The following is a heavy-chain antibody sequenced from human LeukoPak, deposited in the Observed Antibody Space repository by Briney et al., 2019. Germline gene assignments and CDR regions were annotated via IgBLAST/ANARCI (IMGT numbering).Heavy chain of an antibody. CDR1: GGSFSGYY. Sequence: NPSETLSLTCAVYGGSFSGYYWSWIRQPPGKGLEWIGEINHSGSTSYNPSLKSRVTISVDTSKNQFSLKLSSVTAADTAVYYCARTTTMVRGATAAWTKNYYYYGMDVWGQGTTVTVSS. J-gene: IGHJ6*02. CDR2: INHSGST. D-gene: IGHD3-10*01. CDR3: ARTTTMVRGATAAWTKNYYYYGMDV. V-gene: IGHV4-34*01.